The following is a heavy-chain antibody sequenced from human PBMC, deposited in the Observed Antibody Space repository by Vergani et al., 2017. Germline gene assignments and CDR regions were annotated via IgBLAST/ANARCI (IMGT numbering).Heavy chain of an antibody. CDR3: AKDSALPYYYFLCGYYADYYYYYMDV. D-gene: IGHD3-3*01. CDR1: GFTFSSYA. CDR2: ISGSGGST. J-gene: IGHJ6*03. Sequence: EVQLLESGGGLVQPGGSLRLSCAASGFTFSSYAMSWVRQAPGKGLEWVSAISGSGGSTYYADSVKGRFTISRDNSKNTLYLQMNSLRAEDTAVYYCAKDSALPYYYFLCGYYADYYYYYMDVWGKGTTVTVSS. V-gene: IGHV3-23*01.